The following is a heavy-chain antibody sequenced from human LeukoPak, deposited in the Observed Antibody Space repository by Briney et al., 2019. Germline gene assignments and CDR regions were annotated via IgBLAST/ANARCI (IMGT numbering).Heavy chain of an antibody. CDR3: ARDWPYSSGWYYFDY. J-gene: IGHJ4*02. Sequence: GGSLRLSCAASGFTFSSYWMSWVRQAPGKGLEWVANIKQDGSEKYYVDSVKGRFTISRDNAKNSLYLQMNSLRAEDTAVYYCARDWPYSSGWYYFDYWGQGTLVSVSS. CDR2: IKQDGSEK. V-gene: IGHV3-7*01. CDR1: GFTFSSYW. D-gene: IGHD6-19*01.